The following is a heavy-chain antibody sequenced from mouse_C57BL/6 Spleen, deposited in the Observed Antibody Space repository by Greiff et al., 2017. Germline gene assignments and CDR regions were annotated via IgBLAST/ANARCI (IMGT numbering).Heavy chain of an antibody. J-gene: IGHJ4*01. CDR2: IHPNSGST. CDR1: GYTFTSYW. D-gene: IGHD1-1*01. V-gene: IGHV1-64*01. CDR3: ARESGCYYGSSYVGGAMDY. Sequence: QFQLQQPGAELVKPGASVKLSCKASGYTFTSYWMHWVKQRPGQGLEWIGMIHPNSGSTNYNEKFKSKATLTVDKSSSTAYMQLSSLTSEDSAVYYCARESGCYYGSSYVGGAMDYWGQGTSVTVSS.